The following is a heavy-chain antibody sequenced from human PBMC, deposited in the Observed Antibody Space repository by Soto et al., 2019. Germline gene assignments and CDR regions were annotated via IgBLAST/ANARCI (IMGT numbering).Heavy chain of an antibody. J-gene: IGHJ3*02. V-gene: IGHV3-23*01. CDR2: ISGSGGRT. CDR3: AKGRYYSLFDI. CDR1: GFPFSSYA. D-gene: IGHD3-16*01. Sequence: LRLSPVASGFPFSSYAMSWVRQTPGKGREWVSGISGSGGRTYYADSVKGRFTISRDNSNNTLSLQMHILRVEDTAVYFCAKGRYYSLFDIWGQREMVIVSS.